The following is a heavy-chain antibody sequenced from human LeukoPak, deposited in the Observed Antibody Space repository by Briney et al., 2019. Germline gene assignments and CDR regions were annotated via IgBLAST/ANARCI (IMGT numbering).Heavy chain of an antibody. V-gene: IGHV4-34*01. CDR2: INHSGST. D-gene: IGHD5-18*01. CDR1: GGSFSGYY. J-gene: IGHJ6*02. Sequence: PSETLSLTCAVYGGSFSGYYWSWIRQPPGKGLEWIGEINHSGSTNYNPSLKSRVTISVDTSKNQFSLKLSSVTAADTAVYYCARSIQLWSNYYYYGMDVWGQGTTVTVSS. CDR3: ARSIQLWSNYYYYGMDV.